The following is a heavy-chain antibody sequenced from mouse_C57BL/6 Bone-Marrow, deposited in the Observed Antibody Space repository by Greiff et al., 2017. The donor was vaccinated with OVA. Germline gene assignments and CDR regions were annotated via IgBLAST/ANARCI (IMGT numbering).Heavy chain of an antibody. D-gene: IGHD1-1*01. CDR3: AIGGCSYDYFDY. J-gene: IGHJ2*01. Sequence: QVQLQQPGAELVKPGASVKVSCKASGYTFTSYWMHWVKQRPGQGLEWIGRLHPSDSATNYNQKFTGKATLTVDKSSSTAYMQLSSLTSEDSAVYYCAIGGCSYDYFDYWGQGTTLTVSS. CDR1: GYTFTSYW. CDR2: LHPSDSAT. V-gene: IGHV1-74*01.